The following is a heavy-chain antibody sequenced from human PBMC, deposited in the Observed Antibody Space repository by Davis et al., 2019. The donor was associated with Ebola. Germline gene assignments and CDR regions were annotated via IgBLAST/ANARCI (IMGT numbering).Heavy chain of an antibody. D-gene: IGHD2-15*01. J-gene: IGHJ6*04. Sequence: SVKVSCKASGGTFSSYTISWVRQAPGQGLEWMGRIIPILGIANYAQKFQGRVTITADGSTSTAYMELSSLRSEDTAVYYCATCSGGSCYSLYYYGMDVWGKGTTVTVSS. V-gene: IGHV1-69*02. CDR3: ATCSGGSCYSLYYYGMDV. CDR2: IIPILGIA. CDR1: GGTFSSYT.